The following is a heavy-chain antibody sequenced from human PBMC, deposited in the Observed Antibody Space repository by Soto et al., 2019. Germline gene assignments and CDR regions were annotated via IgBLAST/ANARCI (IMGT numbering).Heavy chain of an antibody. CDR3: ARGSGWLDY. Sequence: QWQVQESGPGLVKPSETLSLTCTVSGGSITFNFWSWIRQPPGKGLEWIGYVLHTGNTDYNPSLKSRVTISVDTSKNRLSLKLDSVTAADTAVYYCARGSGWLDYWGQGTLVTVSS. V-gene: IGHV4-59*08. CDR1: GGSITFNF. CDR2: VLHTGNT. D-gene: IGHD6-19*01. J-gene: IGHJ4*02.